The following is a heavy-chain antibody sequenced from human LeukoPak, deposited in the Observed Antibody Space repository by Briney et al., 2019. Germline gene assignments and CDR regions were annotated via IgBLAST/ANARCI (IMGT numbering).Heavy chain of an antibody. V-gene: IGHV3-30*03. D-gene: IGHD3-10*01. CDR3: TIPRSFWFDP. CDR1: GFTFSSYG. Sequence: GGSLRLSCAASGFTFSSYGMHWVRQAPSKGLEWVAVISYDGSNKYYADSVKGRFTISRDNSKNTLYLQMNSLRAEDTAVYYCTIPRSFWFDPWGQGTLVTVSS. J-gene: IGHJ5*02. CDR2: ISYDGSNK.